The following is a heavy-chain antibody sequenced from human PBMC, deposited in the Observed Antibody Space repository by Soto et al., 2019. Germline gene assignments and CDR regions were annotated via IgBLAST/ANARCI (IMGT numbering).Heavy chain of an antibody. CDR3: AKDHVTSITMVRGVIIKRGWFDP. J-gene: IGHJ5*02. V-gene: IGHV3-23*01. Sequence: EVQLLESGGGLVQPGGSLRLSCAASGFTFSSYAMSWVRQAPGKGLEWVSAISGSGGSTYYADSVKGRFTISRDNSKNTLYLQMNSLRADDTAVYYCAKDHVTSITMVRGVIIKRGWFDPWGQGTLVTVSS. D-gene: IGHD3-10*01. CDR2: ISGSGGST. CDR1: GFTFSSYA.